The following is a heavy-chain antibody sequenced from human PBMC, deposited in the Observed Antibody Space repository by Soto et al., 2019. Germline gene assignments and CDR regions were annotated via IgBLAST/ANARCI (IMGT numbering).Heavy chain of an antibody. CDR1: GGSISSSSYY. V-gene: IGHV4-39*01. D-gene: IGHD2-21*01. CDR2: IYYSGST. Sequence: SETLSVTCTVSGGSISSSSYYWGWIRQPPGKGLEWIGSIYYSGSTYYNPSLKSRVTISVDTSKNQFSLKLSSVTAADTAVYYCSSLIRLRQMIADYSGQGTLLTVSS. CDR3: SSLIRLRQMIADY. J-gene: IGHJ4*02.